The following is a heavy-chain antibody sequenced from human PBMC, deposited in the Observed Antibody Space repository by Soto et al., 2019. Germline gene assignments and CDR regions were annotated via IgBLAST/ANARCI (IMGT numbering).Heavy chain of an antibody. J-gene: IGHJ4*02. CDR1: GGSISSSSYY. D-gene: IGHD6-13*01. CDR2: IYYSGST. V-gene: IGHV4-39*01. Sequence: SSQTLSLTCTVSGGSISSSSYYWGWIRQPPGKGLEWIGSIYYSGSTYYNPSLKSRVTISVDTSKNQFSLKLSSVTAADTAVYYCARSPGVGYSSSWKRPLQQHDFDYCGQGTLVTVSS. CDR3: ARSPGVGYSSSWKRPLQQHDFDY.